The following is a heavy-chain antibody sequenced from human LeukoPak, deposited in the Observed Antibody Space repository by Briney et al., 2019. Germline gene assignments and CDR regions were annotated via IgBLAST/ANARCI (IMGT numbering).Heavy chain of an antibody. CDR1: GLTFSNYW. CDR3: ARDDSAGAWELLWDY. CDR2: IKQDGSEK. Sequence: GGSLRLSCAASGLTFSNYWMDWVRQAPGKGLEWVANIKQDGSEKNYVDSVKGRFTISRDNAKNSLYLQMNSLRDDDTAVYYCARDDSAGAWELLWDYWGQGTLVTVSS. J-gene: IGHJ4*02. V-gene: IGHV3-7*01. D-gene: IGHD1-26*01.